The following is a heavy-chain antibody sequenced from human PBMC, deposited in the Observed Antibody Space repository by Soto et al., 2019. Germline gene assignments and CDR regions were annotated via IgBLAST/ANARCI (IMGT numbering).Heavy chain of an antibody. V-gene: IGHV4-59*01. CDR2: IYYSGST. D-gene: IGHD2-8*01. J-gene: IGHJ5*02. CDR1: GGSISSYY. CDR3: ARQFVRNWFDP. Sequence: SETLSLTCTVSGGSISSYYWSWIRQRPGKGLEWIGYIYYSGSTNYNPSLKSRVTISVDTSKNQFSLKLSSVTAADTAVYYCARQFVRNWFDPWGRGTLVTVSS.